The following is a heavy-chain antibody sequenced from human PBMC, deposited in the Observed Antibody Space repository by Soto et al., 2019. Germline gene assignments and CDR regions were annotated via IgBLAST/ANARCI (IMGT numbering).Heavy chain of an antibody. V-gene: IGHV4-30-2*01. J-gene: IGHJ4*02. CDR1: GGSISSGGYS. CDR3: ARVVASEPTFHFDY. CDR2: IYHSGST. D-gene: IGHD2-15*01. Sequence: SETLSLTCAVSGGSISSGGYSWSWIRQPPGKGLEWIGYIYHSGSTYYNPSLKSRVTISVDRSKNQFSLKLSSVTAADTAVYYCARVVASEPTFHFDYWGQGTLVTVSS.